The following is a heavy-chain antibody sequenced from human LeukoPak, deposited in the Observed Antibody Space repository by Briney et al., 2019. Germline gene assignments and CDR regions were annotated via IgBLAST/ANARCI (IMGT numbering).Heavy chain of an antibody. CDR3: AKDRSCTNDICHGDFDY. Sequence: GGSLRLSCAASGFTFSSYAVSWVRQAPGKGLEWVSSISGSGGSTYSADSVKGRFTISRDNSKNTLYLQMHSLRAEDTALYYCAKDRSCTNDICHGDFDYWGQGTLVTVSS. J-gene: IGHJ4*02. CDR1: GFTFSSYA. V-gene: IGHV3-23*01. CDR2: ISGSGGST. D-gene: IGHD2-8*01.